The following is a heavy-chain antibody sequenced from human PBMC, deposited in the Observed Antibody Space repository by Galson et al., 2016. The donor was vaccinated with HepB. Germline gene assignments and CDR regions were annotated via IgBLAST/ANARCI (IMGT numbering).Heavy chain of an antibody. D-gene: IGHD2-21*01. CDR2: ISHEAITT. Sequence: SLRLSCAASGFTLSNYAMNWIRQAPGKGLEWVSAISHEAITTLYADSVKGRFTISRDNSKNTLYLQMNSLRAEDSAVYYCARVIGGTLGALDTWGQGTMVTVSS. V-gene: IGHV3-23*01. J-gene: IGHJ3*02. CDR1: GFTLSNYA. CDR3: ARVIGGTLGALDT.